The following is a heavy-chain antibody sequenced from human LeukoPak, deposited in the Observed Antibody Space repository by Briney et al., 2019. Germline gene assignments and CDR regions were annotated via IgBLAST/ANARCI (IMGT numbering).Heavy chain of an antibody. CDR2: ISSSRSSI. CDR3: ARDSVPDMWSAYFPTDAFDI. Sequence: PGGSLRLSCAASGFTFSSYSMNWVRQAPGKGLEWVSYISSSRSSIYYADSVKGRFTISRDTAKPSLYMQRNSLRAEDTAVYYCARDSVPDMWSAYFPTDAFDIWGQGTMVTVSS. CDR1: GFTFSSYS. D-gene: IGHD3-3*01. V-gene: IGHV3-48*01. J-gene: IGHJ3*02.